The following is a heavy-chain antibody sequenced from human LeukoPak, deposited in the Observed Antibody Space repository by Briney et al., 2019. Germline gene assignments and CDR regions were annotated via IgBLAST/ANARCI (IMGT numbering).Heavy chain of an antibody. J-gene: IGHJ6*02. CDR3: ARDLLWFGELLPYYYYGMDV. Sequence: GGSLRLSCAASGFTFSSYAMSWVRQAPGKGLEWVSAISGSGGSTYYADSVKGRFTISRDNSKNTLYLQMNSLRAEDTAVYYCARDLLWFGELLPYYYYGMDVWGQGTTVTVSS. D-gene: IGHD3-10*01. CDR1: GFTFSSYA. V-gene: IGHV3-23*01. CDR2: ISGSGGST.